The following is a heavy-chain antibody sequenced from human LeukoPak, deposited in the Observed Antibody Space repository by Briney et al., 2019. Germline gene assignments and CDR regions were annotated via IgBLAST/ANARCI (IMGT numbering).Heavy chain of an antibody. CDR3: ARDDILTGYYNVHDAFDI. V-gene: IGHV3-7*01. J-gene: IGHJ3*02. Sequence: PGGSLRLSCAASGFTFSSYWMSWVRQAPGKGLEWVANIKQDGSEKYYVDSVKGRFTISRDNAKDSLYLQMNSLRAEDTAVYYCARDDILTGYYNVHDAFDIWGQGTMVTVSS. D-gene: IGHD3-9*01. CDR2: IKQDGSEK. CDR1: GFTFSSYW.